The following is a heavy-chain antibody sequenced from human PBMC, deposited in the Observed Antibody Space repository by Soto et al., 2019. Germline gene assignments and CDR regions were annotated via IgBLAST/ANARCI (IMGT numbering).Heavy chain of an antibody. J-gene: IGHJ4*02. V-gene: IGHV5-51*01. CDR3: AKVPTDYGDYVFGFDY. CDR1: VYSFTSYW. CDR2: IYPGDSDT. Sequence: HGESLKISCKGSVYSFTSYWIGWVRQMPGKGLEWMGIIYPGDSDTRYSPSLQGQVTISADKSISTAYLQWSSLKASDTAMYYCAKVPTDYGDYVFGFDYWGQGTLVTVSS. D-gene: IGHD4-17*01.